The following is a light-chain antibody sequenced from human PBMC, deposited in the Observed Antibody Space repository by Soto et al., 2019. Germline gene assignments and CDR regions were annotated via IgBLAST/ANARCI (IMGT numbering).Light chain of an antibody. J-gene: IGLJ1*01. CDR3: CSYAGRYALYV. CDR2: DDT. Sequence: QSVLTQPRSVSGSPGQSVTISCTGTSSVFGYNFVSWYQQRPDKAPKLLIYDDTKRPSGVPDRFSASKSGNTASLTISGLQAEDEADYSCCSYAGRYALYVFAPGTKVTVL. CDR1: SSVFGYNF. V-gene: IGLV2-11*01.